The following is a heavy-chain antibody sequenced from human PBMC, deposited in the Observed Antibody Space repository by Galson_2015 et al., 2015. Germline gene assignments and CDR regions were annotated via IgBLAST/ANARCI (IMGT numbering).Heavy chain of an antibody. Sequence: LRLSCAASGFTFRGSAMPWVRQASGQGLEWVGRIRSKANSYATAYAASVKGRFTISRDDSKNTAYLQMNSLKTEDTAVYYCTRQGGGYYRGTHYYYYYMDVWGKGTTVTVSS. CDR3: TRQGGGYYRGTHYYYYYMDV. CDR1: GFTFRGSA. V-gene: IGHV3-73*01. J-gene: IGHJ6*03. CDR2: IRSKANSYAT. D-gene: IGHD2/OR15-2a*01.